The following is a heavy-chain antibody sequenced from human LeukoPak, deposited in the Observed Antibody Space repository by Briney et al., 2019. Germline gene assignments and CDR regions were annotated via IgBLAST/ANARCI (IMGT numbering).Heavy chain of an antibody. CDR1: GFTFGDYA. CDR3: TRDAVVVDY. CDR2: IRSKAYGGTT. Sequence: PGRSLRLSCTASGFTFGDYAMSWFRKAPGKGLGWVGFIRSKAYGGTTEYAASVKGRFTISRDDSKSIAYLQMNSLKTEDTAVYYCTRDAVVVDYWGRGTLVTVSS. J-gene: IGHJ4*02. D-gene: IGHD2-15*01. V-gene: IGHV3-49*03.